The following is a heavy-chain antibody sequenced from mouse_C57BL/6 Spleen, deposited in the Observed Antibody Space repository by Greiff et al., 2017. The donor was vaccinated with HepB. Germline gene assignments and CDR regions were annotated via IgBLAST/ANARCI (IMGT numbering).Heavy chain of an antibody. J-gene: IGHJ4*01. CDR3: ASPIYYGNDHYAMDY. Sequence: EVKLQESGPELVKPGASVKMSCKASGYTFTDYNMHWVKQSHGKSLEWIGYINPNNGGTSYNQKFKGKATLTVNKSSSTAYMELRSLTSEDSAVYYCASPIYYGNDHYAMDYWGQGTSVTVSS. CDR1: GYTFTDYN. CDR2: INPNNGGT. V-gene: IGHV1-22*01. D-gene: IGHD2-2*01.